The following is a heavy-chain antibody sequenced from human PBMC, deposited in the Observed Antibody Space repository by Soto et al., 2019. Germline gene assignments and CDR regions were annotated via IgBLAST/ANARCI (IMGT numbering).Heavy chain of an antibody. CDR1: CYHFTRYW. Sequence: GEFLKIFCTGSCYHFTRYWISWVRPLPGKGLEWMGRIDPSDSYTNYSPSFQGHVTISADKSISTAYLQWSSLKASDTAMYFLARHYDFGSGYDYGMDVWGQGTTVTGSP. CDR2: IDPSDSYT. D-gene: IGHD3-3*01. CDR3: ARHYDFGSGYDYGMDV. V-gene: IGHV5-10-1*01. J-gene: IGHJ6*01.